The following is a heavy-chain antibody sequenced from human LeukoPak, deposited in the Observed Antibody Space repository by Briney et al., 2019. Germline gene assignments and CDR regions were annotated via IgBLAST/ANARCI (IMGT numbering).Heavy chain of an antibody. D-gene: IGHD6-13*01. J-gene: IGHJ4*02. V-gene: IGHV3-64*04. CDR3: ARGLYSSSWYLFY. Sequence: QPGGSLRLSCSASGFTFSSYAMHWVRQAPGKGLEYVSAISSNGGSTYYADSVKGRFTISRDDSKNTLYLQMNTLRAEDTAVYYCARGLYSSSWYLFYWGQGTLVTVSS. CDR1: GFTFSSYA. CDR2: ISSNGGST.